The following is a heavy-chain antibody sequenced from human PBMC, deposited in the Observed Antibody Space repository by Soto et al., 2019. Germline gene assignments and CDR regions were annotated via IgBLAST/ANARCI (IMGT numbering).Heavy chain of an antibody. Sequence: GASVKVSCKASGGTFSSYAISWVRQAPGQGLEWMGGIIPIFGTANYAQKFQGRVTITADESTSTAYMELSSLRSEDTAVYYCASDEASSGYYYYYWGQGTLVTVSS. V-gene: IGHV1-69*13. J-gene: IGHJ4*02. D-gene: IGHD3-22*01. CDR2: IIPIFGTA. CDR3: ASDEASSGYYYYY. CDR1: GGTFSSYA.